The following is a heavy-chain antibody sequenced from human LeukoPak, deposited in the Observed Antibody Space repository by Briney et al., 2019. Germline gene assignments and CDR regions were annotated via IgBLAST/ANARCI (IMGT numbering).Heavy chain of an antibody. V-gene: IGHV3-30*03. CDR3: ARGRSDSGAYCYFGS. J-gene: IGHJ4*02. CDR1: GFTFSEYT. Sequence: GGSLRLSCAASGFTFSEYTMHWVRQAPSKGLEWVAVISHDGREIYYADSVKGRFTISRDDSMSTMYLRMNSLRAEDTALYYCARGRSDSGAYCYFGSWGQGTPVTVSS. CDR2: ISHDGREI. D-gene: IGHD3-22*01.